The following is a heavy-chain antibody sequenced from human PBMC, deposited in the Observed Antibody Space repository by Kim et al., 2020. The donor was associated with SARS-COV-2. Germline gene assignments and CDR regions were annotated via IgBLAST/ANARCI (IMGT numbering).Heavy chain of an antibody. Sequence: GGSLRLSCAASGFTFSSYSMNWVRQAPGKGLEWVSSISSSSSYIYYADSVKGRFTISRDNAKNSLYLQMNSLRAEDTAVYYCARDSLRPRGVHDYWGQGTLVTVSS. CDR2: ISSSSSYI. CDR3: ARDSLRPRGVHDY. V-gene: IGHV3-21*01. CDR1: GFTFSSYS. J-gene: IGHJ4*02. D-gene: IGHD3-10*01.